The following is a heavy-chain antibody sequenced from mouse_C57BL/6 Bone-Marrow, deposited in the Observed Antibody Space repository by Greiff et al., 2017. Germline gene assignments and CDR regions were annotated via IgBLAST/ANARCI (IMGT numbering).Heavy chain of an antibody. CDR2: IDPSDSST. V-gene: IGHV1-69*01. J-gene: IGHJ4*01. CDR3: ARSPLYGSEDAMDY. D-gene: IGHD2-2*01. CDR1: GYTFTSYW. Sequence: QVQLKEPGAELVMPGASVKLSCKASGYTFTSYWMHWVQQRPGQGLEWIGEIDPSDSSTNYNQKFKGKSTLTVDNSSSTAYMQLSSLTSEDSAVYYCARSPLYGSEDAMDYWGQGTSVTVSS.